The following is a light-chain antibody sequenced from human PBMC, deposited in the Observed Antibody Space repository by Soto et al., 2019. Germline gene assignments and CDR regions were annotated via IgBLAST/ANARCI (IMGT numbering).Light chain of an antibody. Sequence: DIQMTQSPSSLSASVGDRATITCRASQGISNNLVWYQQKPGKDPKLLIYAASTLQSGVPSRFSGSGAGADFTLTISSRQPEDGATYYCQKYNGAPPFTFGPGTKLDIK. V-gene: IGKV1-27*01. CDR2: AAS. CDR3: QKYNGAPPFT. J-gene: IGKJ3*01. CDR1: QGISNN.